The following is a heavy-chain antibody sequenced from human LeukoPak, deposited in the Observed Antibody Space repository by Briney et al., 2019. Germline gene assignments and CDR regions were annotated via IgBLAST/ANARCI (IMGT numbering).Heavy chain of an antibody. Sequence: GGSLRLSCAASGFTFSSYGMHWVRQAPGKGLEWVAVISYDGSNKYYADSVKGRFTISRDNSKNTLYLQMDSLRAEDTAVYYCAKDLPRYCSGGSCYLFDYWGQGTLVTVSS. CDR3: AKDLPRYCSGGSCYLFDY. D-gene: IGHD2-15*01. CDR1: GFTFSSYG. V-gene: IGHV3-30*18. J-gene: IGHJ4*02. CDR2: ISYDGSNK.